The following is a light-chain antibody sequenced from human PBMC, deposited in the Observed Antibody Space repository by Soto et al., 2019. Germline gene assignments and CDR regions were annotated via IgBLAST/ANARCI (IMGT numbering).Light chain of an antibody. CDR3: SSYTSISTLV. J-gene: IGLJ2*01. V-gene: IGLV2-14*01. CDR2: EVT. Sequence: QSVLTQPASVSGSPGQSITISCTGTRSDVGGYNYVSWYQQHPGKAPKLMIYEVTNRPSGVSNRFSGSKSDNTASLTISGLQAEDEADYYCSSYTSISTLVFGGGTKLTVL. CDR1: RSDVGGYNY.